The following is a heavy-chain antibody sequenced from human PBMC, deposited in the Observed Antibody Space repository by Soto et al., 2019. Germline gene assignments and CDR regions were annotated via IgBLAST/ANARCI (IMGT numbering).Heavy chain of an antibody. D-gene: IGHD5-18*01. V-gene: IGHV3-23*01. CDR1: GFTFSSYA. Sequence: GGSLRLSCAASGFTFSSYAMSWVRQAPGMGLEWVSSLSGSGITTYYADSVTGRFTISRDNSKNTLYLQLNSLRAEDTAVYYCAKDTVLRRYSYGYFDYWGQGTLVTVSS. CDR3: AKDTVLRRYSYGYFDY. CDR2: LSGSGITT. J-gene: IGHJ4*02.